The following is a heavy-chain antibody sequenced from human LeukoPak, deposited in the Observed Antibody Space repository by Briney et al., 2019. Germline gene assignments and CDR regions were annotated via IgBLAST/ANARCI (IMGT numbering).Heavy chain of an antibody. V-gene: IGHV3-30*18. CDR3: AKAEVVTAIDIDY. J-gene: IGHJ4*02. Sequence: GGSLRLSCAASGFTFSNYGMHWVRQAPGKGLEGVAVIADDGRTKYYADSVKGRFTISRDNSKNTLYLQMNSLRAEETAVYYCAKAEVVTAIDIDYWGQGTLVTVSS. CDR2: IADDGRTK. D-gene: IGHD2-21*02. CDR1: GFTFSNYG.